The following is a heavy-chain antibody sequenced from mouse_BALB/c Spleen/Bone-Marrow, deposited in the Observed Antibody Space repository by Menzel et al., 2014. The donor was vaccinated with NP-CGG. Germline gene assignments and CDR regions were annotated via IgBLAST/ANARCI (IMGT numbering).Heavy chain of an antibody. Sequence: VQLQQSGAELVKPGASVKLSCTVSGFNIRDTYMHWVKQRPEQGLEWNGRIDPANGNTKYDPKFQGKATITADTSSNTASLQLSSLTSEYTAVYYCASATTATFYAMDYWGQGTSVTVSS. CDR1: GFNIRDTY. CDR3: ASATTATFYAMDY. J-gene: IGHJ4*01. CDR2: IDPANGNT. V-gene: IGHV14-3*02. D-gene: IGHD1-2*01.